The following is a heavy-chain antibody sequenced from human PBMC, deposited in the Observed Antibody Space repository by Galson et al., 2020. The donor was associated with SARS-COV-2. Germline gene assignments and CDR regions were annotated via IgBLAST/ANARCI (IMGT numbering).Heavy chain of an antibody. CDR1: GFTFDDYA. D-gene: IGHD3-22*01. CDR3: AKARGARRDSRSYDY. J-gene: IGHJ4*02. V-gene: IGHV3-9*01. CDR2: ISWNSGSI. Sequence: GGSLRLSCAASGFTFDDYAMHWVRQAPGKGLEWVSGISWNSGSIGYADSVKGRFTISRDNAKNSLYLQMNSLRAEDTALYYCAKARGARRDSRSYDYWGQGTLVTVSS.